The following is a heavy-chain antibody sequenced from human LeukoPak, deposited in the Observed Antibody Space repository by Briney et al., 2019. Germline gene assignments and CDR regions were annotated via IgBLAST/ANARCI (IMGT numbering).Heavy chain of an antibody. CDR2: INHSGST. V-gene: IGHV4-34*01. CDR1: GGSFSGYC. Sequence: SETLSLTCAVYGGSFSGYCWSWIRQPPGKGLEWIGEINHSGSTNYNPSLKSRVTISVDTSKNQFSLKLSSVTAADTAVYYCARVGAHIVVVPAALDAFDIWGQGTMVTVSS. CDR3: ARVGAHIVVVPAALDAFDI. J-gene: IGHJ3*02. D-gene: IGHD2-2*01.